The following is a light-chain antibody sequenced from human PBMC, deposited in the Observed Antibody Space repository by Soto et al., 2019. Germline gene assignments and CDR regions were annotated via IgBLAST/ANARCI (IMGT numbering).Light chain of an antibody. J-gene: IGKJ2*01. V-gene: IGKV1-39*01. CDR1: QFIGNY. CDR2: GAP. Sequence: DIQMTQSPSSLSASIGDGVTITCRASQFIGNYLNWYQHRPGKVPEVLIYGAPTLRGGVPSRFTGSGYGTDFTLTINSLQPEDFATYSCQHVYSFPHTFGPGTKVEV. CDR3: QHVYSFPHT.